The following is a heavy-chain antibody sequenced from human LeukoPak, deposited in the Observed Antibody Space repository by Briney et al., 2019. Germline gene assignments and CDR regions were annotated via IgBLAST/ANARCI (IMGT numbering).Heavy chain of an antibody. CDR2: ISYDGSNK. CDR3: ARDLLELRL. J-gene: IGHJ4*02. Sequence: GGSLRLSCAASGFTFSSYAMHWVRQAPGKGLEWVAVISYDGSNKYYADSVKGRFTISRDNSKNTLYLQMNSLRAEDTAVYYCARDLLELRLWGQGTLVTVSS. CDR1: GFTFSSYA. V-gene: IGHV3-30-3*01. D-gene: IGHD1-7*01.